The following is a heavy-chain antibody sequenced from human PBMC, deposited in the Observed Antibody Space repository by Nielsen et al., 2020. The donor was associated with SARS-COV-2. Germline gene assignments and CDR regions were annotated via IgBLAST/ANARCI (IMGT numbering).Heavy chain of an antibody. V-gene: IGHV3-48*03. CDR2: ISSSGSTI. J-gene: IGHJ3*02. CDR3: ARPAYCGGDCYSTAFDI. CDR1: GFTFSSYE. Sequence: GESLKISCAASGFTFSSYEMNWVRQAPGKGLEWVSYISSSGSTIYYADSVKGRFTISRDNAKNSLYLQMNSLRAEDTALYHCARPAYCGGDCYSTAFDIWGQGTMVTVSS. D-gene: IGHD2-21*02.